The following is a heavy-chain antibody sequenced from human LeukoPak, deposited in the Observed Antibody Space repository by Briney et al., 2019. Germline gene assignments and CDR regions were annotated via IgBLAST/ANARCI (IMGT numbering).Heavy chain of an antibody. CDR1: GVSITTYY. CDR3: AKSNGYGLIDI. Sequence: PSETLSLTCTVSGVSITTYYWSWIRQPPGKGLEWIGYIYHSGSTNYNPSLKSRVTISLDTSRNQFSLKLNSVTAADTAVYYCAKSNGYGLIDIWGQGTMVTVSS. CDR2: IYHSGST. D-gene: IGHD3-22*01. V-gene: IGHV4-59*12. J-gene: IGHJ3*02.